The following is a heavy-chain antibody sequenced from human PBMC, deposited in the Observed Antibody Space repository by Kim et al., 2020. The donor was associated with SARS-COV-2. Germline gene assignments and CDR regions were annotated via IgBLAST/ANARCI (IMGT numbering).Heavy chain of an antibody. Sequence: GGSLRLSCAASGFTFGDYAMHWVRQAPGKGLEWVSGISWNSGSIGYADSVKGRFTISRDNAKNSLYLQMNSLRAEDTALYYCAKDIQTEWLMSSSFDYWGQGTLVTVSS. D-gene: IGHD3-3*01. CDR2: ISWNSGSI. CDR3: AKDIQTEWLMSSSFDY. CDR1: GFTFGDYA. J-gene: IGHJ4*02. V-gene: IGHV3-9*01.